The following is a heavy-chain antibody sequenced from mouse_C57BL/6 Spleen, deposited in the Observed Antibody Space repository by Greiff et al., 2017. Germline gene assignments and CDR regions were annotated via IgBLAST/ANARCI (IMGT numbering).Heavy chain of an antibody. CDR1: GYAFSSSW. CDR3: ARDGYILRYFDV. Sequence: VKLVESGPELVKPGASVKISCKASGYAFSSSWMNWVKQRPGKGLEWIGRIYPGDGDTNYNGKFKGKATLTADKSSSTAYMQLSSLTSEDSAVYFCARDGYILRYFDVWGTGTTVTVSS. D-gene: IGHD2-3*01. V-gene: IGHV1-82*01. CDR2: IYPGDGDT. J-gene: IGHJ1*03.